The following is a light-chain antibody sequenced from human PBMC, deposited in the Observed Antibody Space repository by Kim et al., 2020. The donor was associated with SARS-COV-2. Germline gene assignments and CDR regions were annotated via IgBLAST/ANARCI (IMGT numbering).Light chain of an antibody. V-gene: IGKV1-9*01. J-gene: IGKJ2*01. CDR2: AAS. CDR1: QGISSY. Sequence: ASVGDRVTITCRASQGISSYLAWYQQKPGKAPKLLIYAASTLQSGVPSRFSGSGSGTEFTLTISSLQPEDFATYYCQQLNSYPPYTFGQGTKLEIK. CDR3: QQLNSYPPYT.